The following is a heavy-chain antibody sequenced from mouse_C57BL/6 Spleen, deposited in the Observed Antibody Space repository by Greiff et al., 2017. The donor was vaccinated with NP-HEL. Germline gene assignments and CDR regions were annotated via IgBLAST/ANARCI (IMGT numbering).Heavy chain of an antibody. D-gene: IGHD1-1*02. J-gene: IGHJ4*01. V-gene: IGHV1-80*01. CDR2: IYPGDGDT. CDR3: ARGWEVGAYYAMDY. Sequence: QVQLQQSGAELVKPGASVKISCKASGYAFSSYWMNWVKQRPGKGLEWIGQIYPGDGDTNYNGKFKGKATLTADKSSSTAYMQLSSLTSEDSAVYFGARGWEVGAYYAMDYWGQGTSVTVSS. CDR1: GYAFSSYW.